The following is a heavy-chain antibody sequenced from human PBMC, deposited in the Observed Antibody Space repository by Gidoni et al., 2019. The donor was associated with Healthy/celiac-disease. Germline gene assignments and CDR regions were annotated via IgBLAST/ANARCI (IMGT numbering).Heavy chain of an antibody. D-gene: IGHD4-4*01. J-gene: IGHJ5*02. Sequence: EVQLLESGVGLVQPGGSLRLSCAASGFTFSCHAMSWVRQAPGKGLEWVSAISGSGGSTYYADSVKGRFTISRDNSKNTLYLQMNSLRAEDTAVYYCAKSWRRRDYSNYGGWFDPWGQGTLVTVSS. V-gene: IGHV3-23*01. CDR3: AKSWRRRDYSNYGGWFDP. CDR2: ISGSGGST. CDR1: GFTFSCHA.